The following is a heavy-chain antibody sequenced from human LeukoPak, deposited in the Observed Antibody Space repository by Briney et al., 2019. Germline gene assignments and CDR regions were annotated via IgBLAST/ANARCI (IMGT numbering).Heavy chain of an antibody. J-gene: IGHJ4*02. D-gene: IGHD5-18*01. CDR3: ARVNSYGNYFDY. V-gene: IGHV1-69*13. CDR2: IIPIFGTA. CDR1: GGTFSSYA. Sequence: SVKVSCKASGGTFSSYAISWVRQAPGQGLEWMGGIIPIFGTANYAQKFQGRVTITADESTSTAYKELSSLRSEDTAVYYCARVNSYGNYFDYWGQGTLVTVSS.